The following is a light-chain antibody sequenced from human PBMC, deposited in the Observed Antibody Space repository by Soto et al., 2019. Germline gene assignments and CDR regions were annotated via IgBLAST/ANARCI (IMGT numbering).Light chain of an antibody. J-gene: IGKJ1*01. Sequence: EIVMTQSPATLSVSPGGRATLSCRASQSISDTLAWYQQKPGQAPRLLIHGASTRATGFPARFSASGSGTDFTLTISDVQPEDFALYYCHQRQSWPRTFGQGTRWIS. CDR1: QSISDT. CDR2: GAS. CDR3: HQRQSWPRT. V-gene: IGKV3-15*01.